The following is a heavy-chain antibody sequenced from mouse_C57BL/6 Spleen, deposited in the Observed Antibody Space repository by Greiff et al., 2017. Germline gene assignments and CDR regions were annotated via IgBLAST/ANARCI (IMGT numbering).Heavy chain of an antibody. J-gene: IGHJ2*01. Sequence: VQLQQPGAELVRPGSSVQLSCKASGYTFTSYWMDWVKQRPGQGLEWIGNIYPSDSETHYNQKFKDKATLTVDNSASTAYRQLSSLTSAASAVYYCARGHSNYGDFDYWGQGTTLTVSS. CDR1: GYTFTSYW. V-gene: IGHV1-61*01. CDR2: IYPSDSET. D-gene: IGHD2-5*01. CDR3: ARGHSNYGDFDY.